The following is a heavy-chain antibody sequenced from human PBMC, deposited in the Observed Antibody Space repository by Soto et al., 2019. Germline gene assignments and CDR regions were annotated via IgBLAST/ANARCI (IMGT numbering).Heavy chain of an antibody. CDR2: SRNKANSYST. CDR3: ARAFYDRRSYWFDP. V-gene: IGHV3-72*01. J-gene: IGHJ5*02. D-gene: IGHD3-22*01. CDR1: GFSFSDHY. Sequence: GGSLRLSCAASGFSFSDHYMDWVRQAPGKGLEWVGRSRNKANSYSTEYAASVKGRFTISRDDSNNSLHLQMNSLQTEDTAVYYCARAFYDRRSYWFDPWGQGILVTVPQ.